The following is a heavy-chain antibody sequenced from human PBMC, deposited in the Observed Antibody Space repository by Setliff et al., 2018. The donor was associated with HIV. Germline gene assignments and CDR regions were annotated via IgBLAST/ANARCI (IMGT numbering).Heavy chain of an antibody. CDR1: SGSFSGYY. J-gene: IGHJ6*04. Sequence: SETLSLTCAVYSGSFSGYYWSWIRQPPAKGLEWIGEINHSGSINFNPTLMSRLTISIDSSKSQFSLKVRSVTAADTAIYYCARHAGDYEIQTGYYYRMDVWGRGATVTVSS. CDR3: ARHAGDYEIQTGYYYRMDV. D-gene: IGHD4-17*01. CDR2: INHSGSI. V-gene: IGHV4-34*01.